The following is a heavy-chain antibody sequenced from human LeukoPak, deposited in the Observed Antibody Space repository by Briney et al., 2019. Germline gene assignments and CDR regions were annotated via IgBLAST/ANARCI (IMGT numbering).Heavy chain of an antibody. CDR1: GFTFSSYA. CDR2: ISYDGSNK. Sequence: GGSLRLSCAASGFTFSSYAMHWVRQAPGEGLEWVAIISYDGSNKYYADSVKGRFTISRDNSKNTLYLQMNSLRAEDTAVYYCARDKKKVAPDYWGQGTLATVSS. CDR3: ARDKKKVAPDY. D-gene: IGHD2-15*01. V-gene: IGHV3-30*04. J-gene: IGHJ4*02.